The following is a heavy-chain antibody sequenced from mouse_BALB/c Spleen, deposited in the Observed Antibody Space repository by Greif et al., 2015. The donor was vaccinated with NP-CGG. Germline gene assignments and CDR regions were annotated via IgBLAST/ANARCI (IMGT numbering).Heavy chain of an antibody. D-gene: IGHD1-1*01. J-gene: IGHJ4*01. CDR1: GYTFTSYW. V-gene: IGHV1-7*01. CDR3: ASSYYYGSSYYAMDY. Sequence: QVQLKESGAELAKPGASVKMSCKASGYTFTSYWMHWVKQRPGQGLEWIGYINPSTGYTEYNQKFKDKATLTADKSSSTAYMQLSSLTSEDSAVYYWASSYYYGSSYYAMDYWGQGTSVTVSS. CDR2: INPSTGYT.